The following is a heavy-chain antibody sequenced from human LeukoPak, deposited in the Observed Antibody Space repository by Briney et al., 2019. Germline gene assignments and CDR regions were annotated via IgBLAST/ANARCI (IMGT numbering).Heavy chain of an antibody. CDR2: ISYDGSNK. V-gene: IGHV3-30*18. Sequence: GRSLRLSCAASGFTFSSYGMHWVRQAPGKGLEWVAVISYDGSNKYYADSVKGRLTISRDNSKNTLYLQMNSLRAEDTAVYYCAKIGPYSGSYYDYWGQGTLVTVSS. CDR1: GFTFSSYG. CDR3: AKIGPYSGSYYDY. D-gene: IGHD1-26*01. J-gene: IGHJ4*02.